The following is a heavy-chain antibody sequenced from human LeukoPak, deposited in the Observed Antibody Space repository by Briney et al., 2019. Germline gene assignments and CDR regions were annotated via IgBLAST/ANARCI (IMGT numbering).Heavy chain of an antibody. Sequence: GGSLRLSCAASGFTFSSYSMNWVRQAPGKGLEWVSSISSTSGYIYYADSVRGRFTISRDNGKNSMFLQMNSLRAEDTAVYYCARVGVSWGGFDIWGQGTMVTVSS. CDR3: ARVGVSWGGFDI. V-gene: IGHV3-21*06. CDR2: ISSTSGYI. J-gene: IGHJ3*02. D-gene: IGHD7-27*01. CDR1: GFTFSSYS.